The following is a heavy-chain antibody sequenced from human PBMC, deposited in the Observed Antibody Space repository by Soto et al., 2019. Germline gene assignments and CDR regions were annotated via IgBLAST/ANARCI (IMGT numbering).Heavy chain of an antibody. Sequence: QVQLQASGPGLVRPSEPLSLTCTVSGGSISRYFWSWIRQSPGKGLEWIGYIFYTGSTTYNPSLKSRVTIAIDTSKNQFSLKLSSLTAADTAVYYCAHFSDLEWFDPWGQGTLVTVSS. J-gene: IGHJ5*02. CDR3: AHFSDLEWFDP. D-gene: IGHD2-21*01. CDR2: IFYTGST. V-gene: IGHV4-59*01. CDR1: GGSISRYF.